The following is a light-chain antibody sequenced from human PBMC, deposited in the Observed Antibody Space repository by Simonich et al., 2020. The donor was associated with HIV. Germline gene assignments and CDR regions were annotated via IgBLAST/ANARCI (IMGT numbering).Light chain of an antibody. V-gene: IGLV2-8*01. CDR2: EVS. J-gene: IGLJ2*01. CDR1: HSDVGGYNY. CDR3: SSYAGSNNLI. Sequence: QSALTQPPSASGSPGQSVTISCTGTHSDVGGYNYVSWSQQHPGKAPKLMIYEVSKRPSGGPDRFSGSKSGNTASLTVSGLQAEDEADYYCSSYAGSNNLIFGGGTKLTVL.